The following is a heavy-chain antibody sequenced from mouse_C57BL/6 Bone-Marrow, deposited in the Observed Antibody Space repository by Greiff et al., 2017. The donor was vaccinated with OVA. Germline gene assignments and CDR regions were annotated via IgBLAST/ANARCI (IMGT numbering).Heavy chain of an antibody. CDR1: GYTFTDYY. CDR2: INPNNGGT. D-gene: IGHD1-1*01. J-gene: IGHJ2*01. CDR3: ASGYYYSYYFDY. V-gene: IGHV1-26*01. Sequence: EVQLQQSGPELVKPGASVKISCKASGYTFTDYYMNWVKQSHGKSLEWIGDINPNNGGTSYNQKFKGKATLTVDKSSSTAYMELRSLTSEDSAVYYCASGYYYSYYFDYWGQGTTLTVSS.